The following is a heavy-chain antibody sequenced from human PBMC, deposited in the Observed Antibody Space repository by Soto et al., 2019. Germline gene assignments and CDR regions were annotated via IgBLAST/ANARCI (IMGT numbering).Heavy chain of an antibody. CDR3: VKEGSGWYSRGCFDF. V-gene: IGHV3-23*01. CDR1: GLPFSNFA. J-gene: IGHJ3*01. CDR2: ISDSGGST. D-gene: IGHD6-19*01. Sequence: GPLRHSCAASGLPFSNFAMNWVRQAPGQGLEWVSNISDSGGSTYYADSVKGRFTISRDNSKNTLYLQMNSLRGRDTAIYYCVKEGSGWYSRGCFDFWGRGTMVTVSS.